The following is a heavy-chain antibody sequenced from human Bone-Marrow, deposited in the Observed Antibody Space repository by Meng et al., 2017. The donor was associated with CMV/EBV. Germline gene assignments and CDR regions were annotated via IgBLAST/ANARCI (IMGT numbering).Heavy chain of an antibody. J-gene: IGHJ4*02. CDR3: VRECTSSSSTINPSFDY. Sequence: SETLSLTCAVFGGSISSSNWWSWVRQSPGKGLEWIGEIYHSGSTNYNPSLKSRVTISLDKSKNQVSLKVTSVTAADTAVYYCVRECTSSSSTINPSFDYWGQGTRVTVYS. V-gene: IGHV4-4*02. CDR2: IYHSGST. D-gene: IGHD5/OR15-5a*01. CDR1: GGSISSSNW.